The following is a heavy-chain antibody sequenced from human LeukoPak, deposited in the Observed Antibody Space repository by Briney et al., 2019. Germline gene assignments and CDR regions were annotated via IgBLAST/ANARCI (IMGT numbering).Heavy chain of an antibody. CDR2: ISSSGSPI. CDR1: GFTFSSYE. D-gene: IGHD3-10*01. Sequence: GGALRLCCAASGFTFSSYEMNWVRQAAGKGLEWVSYISSSGSPIYYADAVKGRFTISRDNAKNSLYLQMNSLRAEDTAVYYCARVLWAPYYYYGMDVWGQGTTVTVSS. J-gene: IGHJ6*02. V-gene: IGHV3-48*03. CDR3: ARVLWAPYYYYGMDV.